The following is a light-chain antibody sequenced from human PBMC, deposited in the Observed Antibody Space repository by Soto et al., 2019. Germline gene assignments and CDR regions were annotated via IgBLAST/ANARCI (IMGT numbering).Light chain of an antibody. J-gene: IGKJ2*01. CDR1: QSVNNY. Sequence: EIVLTQSPATLSLSPGERATLSCRASQSVNNYLAWYQQKPGQPPRLLIYDASNRATGIPARFSGSGPGTDFTLTISRPEPEDFAIYYCQQRSTWPAYTFGQGTKLEIK. V-gene: IGKV3-11*01. CDR3: QQRSTWPAYT. CDR2: DAS.